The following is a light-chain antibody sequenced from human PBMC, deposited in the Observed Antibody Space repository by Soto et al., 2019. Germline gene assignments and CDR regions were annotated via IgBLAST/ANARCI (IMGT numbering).Light chain of an antibody. V-gene: IGKV3-20*01. J-gene: IGKJ2*02. CDR3: QQYESSPCT. CDR1: QSIGSRY. CDR2: SAS. Sequence: EFVLTQSPGTLSLSPGERATLSCRASQSIGSRYLAWYQQKPGQSPRLLMYSASVRVTGIPDRFSGSGSGTDFSLTINRLEPEDFAEYYCQQYESSPCTFGPGTKLDIK.